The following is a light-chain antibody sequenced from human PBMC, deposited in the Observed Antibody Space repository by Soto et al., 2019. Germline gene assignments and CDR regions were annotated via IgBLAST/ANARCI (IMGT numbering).Light chain of an antibody. CDR3: QQYNSYWT. J-gene: IGKJ1*01. CDR1: QSISSW. Sequence: DSQMTQSPSTLSASVGDRVTITCRASQSISSWLAWYQQQPGKAPKLLIYKASSLESGVPSRFSGSGSGTEFTLTIISLQPDDFATYYCQQYNSYWTFGQGTKVEIK. CDR2: KAS. V-gene: IGKV1-5*03.